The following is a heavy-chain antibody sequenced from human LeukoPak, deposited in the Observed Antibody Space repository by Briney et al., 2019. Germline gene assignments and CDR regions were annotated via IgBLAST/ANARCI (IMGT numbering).Heavy chain of an antibody. CDR3: ARRYGSGSYYNFDY. Sequence: ASVKVSCKASGYTFTGSYMHWVRQAPGQGLEWMGWINPNSGGTNYAQKFQGRVTMTRDTSISTAYMELSGLRSDDTAVYYCARRYGSGSYYNFDYWGQGTLVTVSS. D-gene: IGHD3-10*01. CDR1: GYTFTGSY. CDR2: INPNSGGT. J-gene: IGHJ4*02. V-gene: IGHV1-2*02.